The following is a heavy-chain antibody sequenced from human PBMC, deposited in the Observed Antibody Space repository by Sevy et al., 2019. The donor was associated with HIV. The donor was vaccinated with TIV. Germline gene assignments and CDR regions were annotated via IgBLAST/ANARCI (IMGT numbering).Heavy chain of an antibody. Sequence: SETLSLTCTVSGDSINNGDYYWSWIRQHPGKGLEWVGEIYYTGTTYYNPSLKSRIRISLGRSENTLSLSLRSVTAADTAVYYCARTTVTTLSSARNNLFDPWGQGTLVTVSS. D-gene: IGHD4-4*01. V-gene: IGHV4-31*03. CDR3: ARTTVTTLSSARNNLFDP. CDR1: GDSINNGDYY. J-gene: IGHJ5*02. CDR2: IYYTGTT.